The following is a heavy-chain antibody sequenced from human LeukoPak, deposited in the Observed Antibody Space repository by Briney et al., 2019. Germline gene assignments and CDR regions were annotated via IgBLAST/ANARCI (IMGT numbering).Heavy chain of an antibody. J-gene: IGHJ4*02. V-gene: IGHV1-46*01. CDR1: GYTFTSYY. CDR2: INPSGGST. Sequence: ASVKVSCKASGYTFTSYYMHWVRQAPGQGLEWMGIINPSGGSTSYAQKFQGRVTMTRDTSTSTVYMELSSLRSEDTAVYYCARGRGRVGTKGYFDYWGQGTLVTVSS. D-gene: IGHD1-14*01. CDR3: ARGRGRVGTKGYFDY.